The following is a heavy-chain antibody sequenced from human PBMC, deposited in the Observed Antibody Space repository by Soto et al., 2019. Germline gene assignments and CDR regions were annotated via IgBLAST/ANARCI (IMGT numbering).Heavy chain of an antibody. D-gene: IGHD6-13*01. V-gene: IGHV1-18*01. CDR1: GDTFTSYS. CDR2: ISANNGNT. J-gene: IGHJ5*02. Sequence: GASVKVSCKASGDTFTSYSFTWVRQAPGQGLEWMGWISANNGNTNYAQKVQGRVTMTTDTSTSTVYMELRSLRSDDTAVYYCARVVYSSSQGNWFDPWGQGTPVTVSS. CDR3: ARVVYSSSQGNWFDP.